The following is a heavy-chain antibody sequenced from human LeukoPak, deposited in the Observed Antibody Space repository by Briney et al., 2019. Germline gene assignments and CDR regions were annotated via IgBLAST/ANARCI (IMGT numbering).Heavy chain of an antibody. CDR1: GFTFSSYS. J-gene: IGHJ4*02. CDR3: AREDGDGYDSSGSFDY. CDR2: ISSSSSYI. Sequence: SGGSLRLSCAASGFTFSSYSMNWVRQAPGKGLEWVSSISSSSSYIYYADSVKGRFTISRDNAKNSLYLQMNSLRAEDTAVYYCAREDGDGYDSSGSFDYWGQGTLVTVSS. D-gene: IGHD3-22*01. V-gene: IGHV3-21*01.